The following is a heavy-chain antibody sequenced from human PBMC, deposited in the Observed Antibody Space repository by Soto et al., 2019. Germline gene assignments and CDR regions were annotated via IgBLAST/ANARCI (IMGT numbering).Heavy chain of an antibody. CDR3: ASRITIFGVALGQLDY. CDR1: GFTFSSYG. CDR2: ISYDGSNK. D-gene: IGHD3-3*01. Sequence: GGSLRLSCAASGFTFSSYGMHWVRQAPGKGLEWVAVISYDGSNKYYADSVKGRFTISRDNSKNTLYLQMNSLRAEDTAVYYCASRITIFGVALGQLDYWGQGTLVTVSS. V-gene: IGHV3-30*03. J-gene: IGHJ4*02.